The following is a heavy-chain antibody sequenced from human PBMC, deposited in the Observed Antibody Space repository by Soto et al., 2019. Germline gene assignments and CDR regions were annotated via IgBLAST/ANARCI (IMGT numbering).Heavy chain of an antibody. CDR1: GGSISSSYW. Sequence: QVQLRESGPRLVKPSGTLSLTCAVSGGSISSSYWWAWVRQAPGKGLQWIVGIYHSGITNYNPSHRSGVSMSVEEYNNECSLSLTSVTAADTAVYYCATLPPRIVVVFTEMPTWGQGILVTVSS. J-gene: IGHJ5*02. D-gene: IGHD2-21*01. CDR2: IYHSGIT. V-gene: IGHV4-4*02. CDR3: ATLPPRIVVVFTEMPT.